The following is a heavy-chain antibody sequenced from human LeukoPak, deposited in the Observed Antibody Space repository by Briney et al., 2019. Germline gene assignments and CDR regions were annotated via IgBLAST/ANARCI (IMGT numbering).Heavy chain of an antibody. V-gene: IGHV1-46*01. CDR1: GYTFTSYY. CDR2: INPSGGST. J-gene: IGHJ5*02. D-gene: IGHD3-10*01. Sequence: ASVKVSCKASGYTFTSYYMHWARQAPGQGLEWMGIINPSGGSTSYAQKFQGRVTMTRNTSISTAYMELSSLRSEDTAVYYCARGEWFGEFWFDPWGQGTLVTVSS. CDR3: ARGEWFGEFWFDP.